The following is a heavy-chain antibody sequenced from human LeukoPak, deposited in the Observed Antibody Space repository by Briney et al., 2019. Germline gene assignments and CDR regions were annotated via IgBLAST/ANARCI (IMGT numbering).Heavy chain of an antibody. V-gene: IGHV3-7*01. CDR2: IKQDGSEK. CDR1: GFTFSSYW. CDR3: ARGDPDISFGVVGDAFDI. D-gene: IGHD3-3*01. Sequence: GGSLRLSCAVSGFTFSSYWMSWVRQAPGKGLEWVANIKQDGSEKYYVDSVKGRFTISRDNAKNSLYLQMNSLRAEDTAVYYCARGDPDISFGVVGDAFDIWGQGTMVTVSS. J-gene: IGHJ3*02.